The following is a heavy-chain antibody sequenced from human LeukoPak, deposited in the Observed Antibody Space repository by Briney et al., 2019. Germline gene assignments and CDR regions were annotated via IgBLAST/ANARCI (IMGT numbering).Heavy chain of an antibody. V-gene: IGHV1-8*01. Sequence: ASVKVSCKTSGYSFTSNDIMWVRQATGQGLEWMGWVNPVSGNTGYAQRFQGRVTMTRDTSMNIAYMELSNLRSDDTAVYYCARGRGGTIVRGYLDYWGRGTLVTVSS. D-gene: IGHD3-10*01. J-gene: IGHJ4*02. CDR3: ARGRGGTIVRGYLDY. CDR2: VNPVSGNT. CDR1: GYSFTSND.